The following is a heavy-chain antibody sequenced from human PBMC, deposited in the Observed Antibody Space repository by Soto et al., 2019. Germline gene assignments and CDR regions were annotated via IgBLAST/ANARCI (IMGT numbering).Heavy chain of an antibody. V-gene: IGHV4-59*08. CDR1: GGSITSNC. D-gene: IGHD6-19*01. CDR2: VFHTGNT. Sequence: QVQVQESGPGLVKPSETLSLTCTVSGGSITSNCWSWIRQPPGKGLEWIGYVFHTGNTNYNPSLKRRVTLSVDTSKNHLSLELDSVTAADAAVYYCARGSGWLDYWGQGTLVTVSS. J-gene: IGHJ4*02. CDR3: ARGSGWLDY.